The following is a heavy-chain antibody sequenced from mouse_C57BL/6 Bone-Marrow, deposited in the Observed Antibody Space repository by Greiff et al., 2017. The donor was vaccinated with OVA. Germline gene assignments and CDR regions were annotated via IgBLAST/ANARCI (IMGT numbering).Heavy chain of an antibody. J-gene: IGHJ4*01. V-gene: IGHV5-17*01. CDR3: ARIHYGSSDYAMDY. Sequence: EVKVVESGGGLVKPGGSLKLSCAASGFTFSDYGMHWVRQAPEKGLEWVAYISSGSSTIYYADTVKGRFTISRDNAKNTLFLQMTSLRSEDTAMYYCARIHYGSSDYAMDYWGQGTSVTVSS. CDR2: ISSGSSTI. D-gene: IGHD1-1*01. CDR1: GFTFSDYG.